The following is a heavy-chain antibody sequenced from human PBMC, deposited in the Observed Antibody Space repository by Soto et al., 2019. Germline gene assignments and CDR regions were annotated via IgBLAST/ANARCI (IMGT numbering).Heavy chain of an antibody. V-gene: IGHV4-34*01. Sequence: QVQLQQWGAGLLKPSETLSLTCGVYGGSFSGYYWSRIRQPPGKGLEWIGEVNHSGSTNYNPSLKSRVTISVDTSKNQFSLKLSSVTAADPVLYYCARKYLPYYGAGSPYGMDVWGQGTTVTVSS. J-gene: IGHJ6*02. CDR2: VNHSGST. CDR1: GGSFSGYY. D-gene: IGHD3-10*01. CDR3: ARKYLPYYGAGSPYGMDV.